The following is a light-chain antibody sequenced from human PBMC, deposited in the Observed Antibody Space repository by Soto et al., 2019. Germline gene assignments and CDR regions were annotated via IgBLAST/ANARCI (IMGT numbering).Light chain of an antibody. J-gene: IGLJ1*01. CDR3: SSYTSSSTLYV. Sequence: QSVLTQPASVSGSPGQSITISCIGTSSDVGGYNYVSWYQQHPGKAPKLMIYDVSNRPSGVSNRFSGSKSGNTASLTISGLQAEDEADYYCSSYTSSSTLYVFGTGTKLTV. CDR2: DVS. V-gene: IGLV2-14*01. CDR1: SSDVGGYNY.